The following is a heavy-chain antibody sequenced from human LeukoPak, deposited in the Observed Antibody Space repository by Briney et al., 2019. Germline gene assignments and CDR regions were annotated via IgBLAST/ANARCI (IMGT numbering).Heavy chain of an antibody. CDR1: GFTFSSYG. CDR2: IWYDGSNK. J-gene: IGHJ4*02. Sequence: SLRLSCAASGFTFSSYGMHWVRQAPGKGLEWVAVIWYDGSNKYYADSVKGRFTISRDNSKNTLYLQMNSLRAEDTAVYYCARERSGIVGATLDYWGQGTLVTVSS. CDR3: ARERSGIVGATLDY. V-gene: IGHV3-33*01. D-gene: IGHD1-26*01.